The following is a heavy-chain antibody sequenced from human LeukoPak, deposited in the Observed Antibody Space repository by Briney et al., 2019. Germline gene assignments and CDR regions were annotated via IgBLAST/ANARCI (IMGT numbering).Heavy chain of an antibody. CDR2: ISYDGSNK. CDR3: ANLDWDTGFDY. V-gene: IGHV3-30*18. CDR1: GFTFSSYG. D-gene: IGHD3-9*01. J-gene: IGHJ4*02. Sequence: GGSLRLSCAASGFTFSSYGMHWVRQAPGKGLEWVAVISYDGSNKYYADSVQGRFTISRDNSKTTLYLEMNSLRAEDTAVYYCANLDWDTGFDYWGQGTLVTVSS.